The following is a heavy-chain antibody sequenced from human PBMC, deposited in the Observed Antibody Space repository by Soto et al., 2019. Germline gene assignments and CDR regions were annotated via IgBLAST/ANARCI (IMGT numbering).Heavy chain of an antibody. CDR2: ISGSGGST. CDR1: GFTFSSYA. Sequence: GGSLRLSCAASGFTFSSYAMSWVRQAPGKGLEWVSAISGSGGSTYYADSVKGRFTISRDNSKNTLYLQMNSLRAEDTAVYYCAKDRGPLGYCTNGVCDDYYYYGMDVWGQGTTVTVSS. V-gene: IGHV3-23*01. D-gene: IGHD2-8*01. J-gene: IGHJ6*02. CDR3: AKDRGPLGYCTNGVCDDYYYYGMDV.